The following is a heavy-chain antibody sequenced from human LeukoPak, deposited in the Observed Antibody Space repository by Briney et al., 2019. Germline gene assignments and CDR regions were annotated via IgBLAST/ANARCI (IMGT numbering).Heavy chain of an antibody. CDR1: GFTVSSNY. CDR2: IYSSGST. D-gene: IGHD5/OR15-5a*01. Sequence: GGSLRLSCAASGFTVSSNYMSWVRQVPGKGLEWVSVIYSSGSTYYADSVKGRFTISRDNSKNTLYLQMSSLRAEDAAVYYCARRRYSVYDFDYWGQGTLVTVSS. V-gene: IGHV3-66*01. CDR3: ARRRYSVYDFDY. J-gene: IGHJ4*02.